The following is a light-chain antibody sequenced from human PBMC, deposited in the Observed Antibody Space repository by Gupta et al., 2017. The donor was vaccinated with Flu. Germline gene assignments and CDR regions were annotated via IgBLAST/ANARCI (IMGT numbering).Light chain of an antibody. CDR2: IND. CDR3: AAWDDSLNGPM. V-gene: IGLV1-44*01. CDR1: TSNLGSNT. Sequence: QSVLTQPPSESGTPGQRVTISCSGSTSNLGSNTVNWYQQPPGTAPKLLIYINDYRPSGVPDRFSGSKSGTSASLAISGLQSEDEADYYCAAWDDSLNGPMFGGGTKLTVL. J-gene: IGLJ3*02.